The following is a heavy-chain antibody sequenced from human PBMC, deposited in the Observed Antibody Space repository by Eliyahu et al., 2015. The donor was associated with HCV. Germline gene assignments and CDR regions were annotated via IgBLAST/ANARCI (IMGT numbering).Heavy chain of an antibody. CDR2: INHSGST. D-gene: IGHD2-15*01. Sequence: QVQLQQWGAGLLKPSETLSLTCAVXGXSFSGYXXXWXRQPPGKGLEWIGEINHSGSTNYNPSLKSRVTISVDTSKNQFSLKLSSVTAADTAVYYCARGPIVVVVAATPYYYYGMDVWGQGTTVTVSS. CDR3: ARGPIVVVVAATPYYYYGMDV. CDR1: GXSFSGYX. J-gene: IGHJ6*02. V-gene: IGHV4-34*01.